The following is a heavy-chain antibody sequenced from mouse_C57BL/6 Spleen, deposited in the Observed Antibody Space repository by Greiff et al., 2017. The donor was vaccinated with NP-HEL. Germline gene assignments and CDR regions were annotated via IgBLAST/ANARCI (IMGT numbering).Heavy chain of an antibody. J-gene: IGHJ4*01. CDR2: IYPGDGDT. V-gene: IGHV1-82*01. D-gene: IGHD1-1*01. CDR1: GYTFSSSW. CDR3: ARENPLYYYGSSSDSMDY. Sequence: QVQLKQSGPELVKPGASVKISCKASGYTFSSSWMHWVKQRPGKGLEWIGRIYPGDGDTHYNEKFKGKATLTADKSSSTAYMQLSSLTSEDSAVYFSARENPLYYYGSSSDSMDYWGQGTSVTVSS.